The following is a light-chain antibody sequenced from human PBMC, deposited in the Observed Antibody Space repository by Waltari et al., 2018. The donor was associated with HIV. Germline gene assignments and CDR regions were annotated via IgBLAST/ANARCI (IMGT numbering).Light chain of an antibody. J-gene: IGLJ2*01. V-gene: IGLV2-11*01. CDR2: DVI. CDR3: SSYAGTYTVVV. CDR1: NNDSGGYNV. Sequence: QSALTQPRSVSGSPGQSVTISCTGTNNDSGGYNVVSWFQQYPSKAPNLIIYDVIERPSGVPDRFSASKSGNTASLTISGLQAEDEGDYYCSSYAGTYTVVVFGGGTKLTVL.